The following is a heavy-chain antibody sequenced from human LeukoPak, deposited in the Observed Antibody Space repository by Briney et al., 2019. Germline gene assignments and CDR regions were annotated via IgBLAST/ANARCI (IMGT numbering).Heavy chain of an antibody. Sequence: GGSLRLSCAASGFTFSDYYMSWIRQAPGKGLEWVSYISSSSSYTNYADPVKGRFTISRDNAKNSLYLQFHSLRAEDTAVYYCARSTSSLSWDYWGQGTLVIVSS. J-gene: IGHJ4*02. D-gene: IGHD2-2*01. CDR1: GFTFSDYY. CDR3: ARSTSSLSWDY. CDR2: ISSSSSYT. V-gene: IGHV3-11*06.